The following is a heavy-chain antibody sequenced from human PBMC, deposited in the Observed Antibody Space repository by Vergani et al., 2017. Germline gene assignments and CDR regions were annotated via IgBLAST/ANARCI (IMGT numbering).Heavy chain of an antibody. J-gene: IGHJ4*02. CDR2: ICSSSSYI. CDR1: GFTFSSYA. D-gene: IGHD3-22*01. V-gene: IGHV3-21*01. Sequence: EVHLLESGGGLVQSGGSLRLSCAASGFTFSSYAMSWVRQAPGKGLEWVSSICSSSSYIYYADSVKGRFTISRDNAKNSLYLQMNSLRAEDTAVYYCARDLFYYDSSGYYSGFLDYWGQGTLVTVSS. CDR3: ARDLFYYDSSGYYSGFLDY.